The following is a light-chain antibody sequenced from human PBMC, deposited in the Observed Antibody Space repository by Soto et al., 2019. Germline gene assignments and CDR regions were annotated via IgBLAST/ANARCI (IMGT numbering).Light chain of an antibody. CDR2: GAS. CDR3: QQHSHWPPWT. Sequence: EVVLTQSPATLSLSPGERATLSCRASENVRTFVDWYQQKPGQAPRLLIYGASNRATGIPARFSGSGSGTDFTLTISNLEPEDFAVYYCQQHSHWPPWTFGQWTRVEIQ. V-gene: IGKV3-11*01. J-gene: IGKJ1*01. CDR1: ENVRTF.